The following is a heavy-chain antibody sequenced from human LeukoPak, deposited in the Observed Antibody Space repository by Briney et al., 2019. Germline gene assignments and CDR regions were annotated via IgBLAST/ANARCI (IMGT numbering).Heavy chain of an antibody. CDR1: VGTFSSYA. D-gene: IGHD3-22*01. J-gene: IGHJ3*02. CDR3: AREDSSGYPSAFDI. Sequence: SVKVSCKASVGTFSSYAISWVRQAPGQGLEWMGGIIPIFGTANYAQKFQGRVTITADESTSPAYMELSSLRSEDTAVYYCAREDSSGYPSAFDIWGQGTMVTVSS. V-gene: IGHV1-69*13. CDR2: IIPIFGTA.